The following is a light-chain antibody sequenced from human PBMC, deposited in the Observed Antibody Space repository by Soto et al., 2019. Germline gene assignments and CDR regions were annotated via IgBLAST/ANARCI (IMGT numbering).Light chain of an antibody. CDR1: QSISSY. CDR2: AAV. CDR3: QQTYSSPQWT. J-gene: IGKJ1*01. Sequence: LQMTQSPFSLSASVGDRVTITCRASQSISSYLNWYQQKPGKPPKLLIYAAVSLQSGIPSRFSAYGSGTDFTLTISSLQPEDFATYYCQQTYSSPQWTFGQGTKVDIK. V-gene: IGKV1-39*01.